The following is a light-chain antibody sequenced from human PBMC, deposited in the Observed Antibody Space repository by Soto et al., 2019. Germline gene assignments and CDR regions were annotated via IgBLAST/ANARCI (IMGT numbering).Light chain of an antibody. CDR2: GAS. Sequence: DFVMTQFPDSLAVSLGARSTVNGKCTQSVLSSSNYVNYLAWYQRKAGQAARLPIYGASTRAPGIPDRFSDSGSGTIVTLTSSRLQPEDFSVYYCQRYGRSLPSTLGQGTRLEIK. J-gene: IGKJ5*01. V-gene: IGKV4-1*01. CDR3: QRYGRSLPST. CDR1: QSVLSSSNYVNY.